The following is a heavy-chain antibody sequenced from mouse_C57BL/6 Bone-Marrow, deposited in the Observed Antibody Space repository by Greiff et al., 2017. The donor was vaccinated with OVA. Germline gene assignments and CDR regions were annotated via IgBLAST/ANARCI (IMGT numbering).Heavy chain of an antibody. CDR1: GFTFSDYY. J-gene: IGHJ1*03. V-gene: IGHV5-16*01. CDR2: INYDGSST. CDR3: ARDPELPYWYFEV. D-gene: IGHD2-1*01. Sequence: EVQVVESAGGLVQPGRSMKLSCTASGFTFSDYYMAWVRQVPEKGLEWVANINYDGSSTYYLDSLKSRFIISRDNAKNILYLQMSSLKSEDTATYYCARDPELPYWYFEVWGTGTTVTVSS.